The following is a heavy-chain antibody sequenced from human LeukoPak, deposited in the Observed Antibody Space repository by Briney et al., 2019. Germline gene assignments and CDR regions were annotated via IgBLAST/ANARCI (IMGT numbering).Heavy chain of an antibody. CDR2: ISDNGGST. D-gene: IGHD3-10*01. CDR1: GFTFSSYA. Sequence: GGSLRLSCAASGFTFSSYAMSWDRQPPRKGLEWVSAISDNGGSTNYADSVKGRFTIFRDNSKNTLYLQMNSLRAEDTAVYYCAKDAYYYGSGWWGQGTLVTVSS. J-gene: IGHJ4*02. CDR3: AKDAYYYGSGW. V-gene: IGHV3-23*01.